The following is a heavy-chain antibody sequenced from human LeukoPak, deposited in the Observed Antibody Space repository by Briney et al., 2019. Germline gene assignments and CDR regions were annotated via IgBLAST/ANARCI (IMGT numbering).Heavy chain of an antibody. CDR2: ISAYNGNT. CDR1: GYTFTRYG. CDR3: ARNPAQQLSQGKWFDP. V-gene: IGHV1-18*01. D-gene: IGHD6-13*01. J-gene: IGHJ5*02. Sequence: ASLKVSCKASGYTFTRYGISCVRQAPGQGLEWMGWISAYNGNTNYAQKFQGRVTMTTDTSTSTAYMELRSLRSDDTAVYYCARNPAQQLSQGKWFDPWGQGTLVTVSS.